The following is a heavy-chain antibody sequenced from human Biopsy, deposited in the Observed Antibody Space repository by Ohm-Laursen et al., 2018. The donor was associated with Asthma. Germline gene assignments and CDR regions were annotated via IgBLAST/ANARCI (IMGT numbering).Heavy chain of an antibody. V-gene: IGHV3-30-3*01. CDR3: SRDTLGYYFDI. CDR1: GTHFGRYN. CDR2: ITFDGSTQ. J-gene: IGHJ4*02. Sequence: SLRLSCSASGTHFGRYNMHWARQAPGKGLEWVAVITFDGSTQHYGDSVKGRFTISRDNSKNMLLLQMNSLRAEDTAVYYCSRDTLGYYFDIWGQGTQVTVSS. D-gene: IGHD6-13*01.